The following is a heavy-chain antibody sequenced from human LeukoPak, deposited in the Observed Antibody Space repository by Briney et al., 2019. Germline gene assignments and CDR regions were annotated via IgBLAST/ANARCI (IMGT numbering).Heavy chain of an antibody. J-gene: IGHJ6*02. D-gene: IGHD2-15*01. V-gene: IGHV3-30*18. CDR1: GLTFSSYG. Sequence: PGKSLRLSCAASGLTFSSYGMHWVRQAPGKGLEWVAVISYDGSNKYYADSVKGRFTISRDNSKNTLYLQMNSLRAEDTAVYYCAKDLYCSGGSCYSGVHYYYGMDVWGQGTTVTVSS. CDR3: AKDLYCSGGSCYSGVHYYYGMDV. CDR2: ISYDGSNK.